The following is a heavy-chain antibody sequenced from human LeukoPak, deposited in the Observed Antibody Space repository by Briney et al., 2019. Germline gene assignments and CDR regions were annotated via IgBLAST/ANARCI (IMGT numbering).Heavy chain of an antibody. CDR2: VSYDGINK. J-gene: IGHJ4*02. Sequence: GRSLRLSCAASGFTFSSYPMRWVRQAPGKGLEWVAIVSYDGINKYYADSVKGRFTISRDNSKDTLYLQMNSLRAEDTAVYYCARELRDPRDFDYWGQGTLVTVSS. V-gene: IGHV3-30*04. D-gene: IGHD5-24*01. CDR1: GFTFSSYP. CDR3: ARELRDPRDFDY.